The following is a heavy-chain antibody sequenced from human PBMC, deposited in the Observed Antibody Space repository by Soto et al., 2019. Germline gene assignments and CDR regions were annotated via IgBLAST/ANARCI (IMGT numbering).Heavy chain of an antibody. Sequence: LSLTCTVSGGSISSGDYYWSWIRQPPGKGLEWIGYIYYSGSTYYNPSLKSRVTISVDTSKNQFSLKLSSVTAADTAVYYCARGPGVVPAAPRGMDVWGQGTTVTVSS. V-gene: IGHV4-30-4*01. CDR3: ARGPGVVPAAPRGMDV. D-gene: IGHD2-2*01. CDR2: IYYSGST. J-gene: IGHJ6*02. CDR1: GGSISSGDYY.